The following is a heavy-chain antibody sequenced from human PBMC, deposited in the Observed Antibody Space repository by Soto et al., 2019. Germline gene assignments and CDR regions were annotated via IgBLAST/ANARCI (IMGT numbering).Heavy chain of an antibody. D-gene: IGHD3-22*01. CDR1: GYSFTSYW. J-gene: IGHJ6*02. CDR3: ARSEDYYDSSGYGPYYYGMDV. V-gene: IGHV5-51*01. Sequence: GESLKISCKGSGYSFTSYWIGWVRQMPGKGLEWMGIIYPGDSDTRYSPSFQGQVTISADKSISTAYLQWSSLKASDTAMYYCARSEDYYDSSGYGPYYYGMDVWGQGTTVTVSS. CDR2: IYPGDSDT.